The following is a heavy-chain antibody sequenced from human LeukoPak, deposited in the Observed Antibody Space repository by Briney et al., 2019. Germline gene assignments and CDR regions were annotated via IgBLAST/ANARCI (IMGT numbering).Heavy chain of an antibody. CDR3: ARSSDYGDYSSIPREARFFDI. CDR2: ISSSSIYI. D-gene: IGHD4-17*01. CDR1: GFTFSSYS. J-gene: IGHJ3*02. V-gene: IGHV3-21*01. Sequence: GGSLRLSCAASGFTFSSYSMNWVSQAPGKGLEWVSSISSSSIYIYYADSVKRRFTISRDNAKNSLYLQMNSLSAEDTAVYYCARSSDYGDYSSIPREARFFDIWGQGTMVTVSS.